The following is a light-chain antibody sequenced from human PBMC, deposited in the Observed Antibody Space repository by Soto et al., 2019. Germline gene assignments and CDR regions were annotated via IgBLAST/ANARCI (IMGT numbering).Light chain of an antibody. V-gene: IGLV1-51*01. Sequence: TQTLSVSPAPGQRCTISCSGSMCHIGNNYVSWYQHLPGTAPKFLIYDNNKRPSGIPDRFSGSKYGTSAALGITALQTGDEADYYCGTWDSSLSAVVFRGGTKVAVL. CDR3: GTWDSSLSAVV. CDR2: DNN. CDR1: MCHIGNNY. J-gene: IGLJ7*01.